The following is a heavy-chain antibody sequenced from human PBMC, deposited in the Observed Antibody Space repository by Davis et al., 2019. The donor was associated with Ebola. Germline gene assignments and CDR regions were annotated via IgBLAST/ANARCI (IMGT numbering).Heavy chain of an antibody. Sequence: SEILSLTCTVSGGSISSYYWSCIRQLPGKGLEWIGYIYYSGSTNYNPSLKTRVTISVDTSKNQFSLKLSSVTAADTAVYYCARGGIAVAGPDYWGQGTLVTVSS. V-gene: IGHV4-59*01. J-gene: IGHJ4*02. D-gene: IGHD6-19*01. CDR1: GGSISSYY. CDR2: IYYSGST. CDR3: ARGGIAVAGPDY.